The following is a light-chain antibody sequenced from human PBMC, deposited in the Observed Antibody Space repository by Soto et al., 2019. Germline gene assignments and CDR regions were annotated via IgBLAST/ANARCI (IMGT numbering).Light chain of an antibody. CDR1: QSIANF. J-gene: IGKJ5*01. CDR2: GTS. CDR3: MQGVQIPPIT. V-gene: IGKV1-39*01. Sequence: DIHMTQFHSSLSASVGYRVTITCRXSQSIANFLNWYQQKPGKAPKLVIYGTSTLQSGVPSRFSGSGSGTDFTLNISRVEAEDVGLYYCMQGVQIPPITFGQGTRLEI.